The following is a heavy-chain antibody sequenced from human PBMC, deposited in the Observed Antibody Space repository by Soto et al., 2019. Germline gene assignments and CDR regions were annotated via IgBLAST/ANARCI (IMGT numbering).Heavy chain of an antibody. V-gene: IGHV5-51*01. Sequence: RGESLKISCQGSGYIFTSYWIGWVRQMPGKGLEWMGIIYPDDSDARYSPSFQGQVTISADKSSSTAYLQWTSLKASDSAMYYCARQLYTSSSFPAYWRQGTLVTVSP. CDR3: ARQLYTSSSFPAY. CDR1: GYIFTSYW. D-gene: IGHD6-6*01. CDR2: IYPDDSDA. J-gene: IGHJ4*02.